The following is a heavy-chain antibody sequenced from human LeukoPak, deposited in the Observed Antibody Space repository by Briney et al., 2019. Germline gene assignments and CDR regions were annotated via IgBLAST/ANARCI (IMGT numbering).Heavy chain of an antibody. V-gene: IGHV3-33*06. CDR1: GFTFSSSG. D-gene: IGHD1-14*01. Sequence: GGSLRLSCAASGFTFSSSGMHWVRQAPGKGLEWVAVIWYDGSNKYYADSVRGRFTISRDNSKNTLYLEMNSLRADDTAVYYCAKCGAASRTTCQESAFDMWGQGTMVTVSS. J-gene: IGHJ3*02. CDR2: IWYDGSNK. CDR3: AKCGAASRTTCQESAFDM.